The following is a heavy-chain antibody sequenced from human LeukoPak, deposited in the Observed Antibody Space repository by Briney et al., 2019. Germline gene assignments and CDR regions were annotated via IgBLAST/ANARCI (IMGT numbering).Heavy chain of an antibody. CDR1: GFTFSSYA. D-gene: IGHD4-23*01. CDR3: AKGLNGGKGDYYYYYGMDV. Sequence: GGSLRLSCAASGFTFSSYAMSWVRQAPGKGLEWVSAISGSGGSTYYADSVKGRFTISRDNSKNTLYLRMNSLRAEDTAVYYCAKGLNGGKGDYYYYYGMDVWGQGTTVTVSS. J-gene: IGHJ6*02. V-gene: IGHV3-23*01. CDR2: ISGSGGST.